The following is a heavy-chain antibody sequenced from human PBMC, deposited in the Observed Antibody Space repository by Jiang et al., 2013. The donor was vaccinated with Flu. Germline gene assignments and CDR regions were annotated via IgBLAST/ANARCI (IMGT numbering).Heavy chain of an antibody. V-gene: IGHV1-18*04. CDR2: ISVYSGDT. J-gene: IGHJ4*02. CDR3: ARDAAPYCGGGSCYGFFDL. Sequence: EVKKPGASVNVSCKASGYTLSNYGITWVRQAPGQGLELMGWISVYSGDTNSGQKFPGRVTIITDRSTSTVYMELRNLRSDDTGVYYCARDAAPYCGGGSCYGFFDLWGQGTLVTVSS. CDR1: GYTLSNYG. D-gene: IGHD2-15*01.